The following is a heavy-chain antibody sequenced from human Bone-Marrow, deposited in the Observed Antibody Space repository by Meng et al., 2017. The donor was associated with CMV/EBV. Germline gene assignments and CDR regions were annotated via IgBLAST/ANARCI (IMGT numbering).Heavy chain of an antibody. CDR1: GFTVSSNY. V-gene: IGHV3-66*01. CDR2: IYSGGST. D-gene: IGHD1-1*01. J-gene: IGHJ6*01. CDR3: ARVEISRQAYGLDV. Sequence: GESLKISCAASGFTVSSNYMSWVRQAPGKGLEWVSVIYSGGSTYYADSVKGRFTISRDNAKNSLYLQMNSLRAEDTAVYYCARVEISRQAYGLDVWGQGTTVNGAS.